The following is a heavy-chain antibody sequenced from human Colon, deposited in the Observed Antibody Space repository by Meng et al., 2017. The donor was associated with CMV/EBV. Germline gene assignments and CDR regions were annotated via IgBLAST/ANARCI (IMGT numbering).Heavy chain of an antibody. V-gene: IGHV1-2*02. CDR3: ASQDIVVVPAALIRDYYYGMDV. CDR1: GYTFTGYY. J-gene: IGHJ6*02. CDR2: INPNSGGT. D-gene: IGHD2-2*01. Sequence: ASVKVSCKASGYTFTGYYMRWVRQAPGQGLEWMGWINPNSGGTNYAQKFQGRVTMTRDTSISTAYMELSRLRSDDTAVYYCASQDIVVVPAALIRDYYYGMDVWGQGTTVTVSS.